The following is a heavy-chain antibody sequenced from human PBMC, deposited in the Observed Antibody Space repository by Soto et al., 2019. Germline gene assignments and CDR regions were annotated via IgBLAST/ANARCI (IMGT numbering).Heavy chain of an antibody. D-gene: IGHD3-22*01. J-gene: IGHJ4*02. Sequence: GGSLRLSCAASGFTFSSYAMHWVRQAPGKGLEWVALISYDGSDKDYADSVKGRFTISRDNSRNTLFLQMNSLRAEDTAVYYCARVIVRTSYSDSSGYYFNYWGQGTLVTVSS. V-gene: IGHV3-30-3*01. CDR3: ARVIVRTSYSDSSGYYFNY. CDR2: ISYDGSDK. CDR1: GFTFSSYA.